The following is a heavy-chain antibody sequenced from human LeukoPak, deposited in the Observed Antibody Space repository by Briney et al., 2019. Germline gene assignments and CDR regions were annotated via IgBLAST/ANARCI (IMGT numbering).Heavy chain of an antibody. CDR2: MYYSESS. V-gene: IGHV4-39*01. Sequence: SETLPLTCTVSGGSISSSSYYWGWIRQPPGKGLEWIGTMYYSESSYCNPSLKTRVTISVDTSKNQFSLKLSSVTAADTAVYYCARRRAATIDYWGQGTLVTVSS. CDR3: ARRRAATIDY. CDR1: GGSISSSSYY. D-gene: IGHD6-25*01. J-gene: IGHJ4*02.